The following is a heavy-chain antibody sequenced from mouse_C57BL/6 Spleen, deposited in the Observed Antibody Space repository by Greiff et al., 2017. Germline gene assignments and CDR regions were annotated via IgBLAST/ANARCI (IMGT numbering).Heavy chain of an antibody. V-gene: IGHV1-52*01. CDR1: GYTFTSYW. J-gene: IGHJ3*01. CDR2: IDPSDSET. Sequence: QVQLQQPGAELVRPGSSVKLSCKASGYTFTSYWMHWVKQRPIQGLEWIGNIDPSDSETHYNQKFKDKATLTVDKSSSTAYMQLSSLTSEDSAVYDCARGRTTAPFAYWGQGTLVTVSA. CDR3: ARGRTTAPFAY. D-gene: IGHD1-2*01.